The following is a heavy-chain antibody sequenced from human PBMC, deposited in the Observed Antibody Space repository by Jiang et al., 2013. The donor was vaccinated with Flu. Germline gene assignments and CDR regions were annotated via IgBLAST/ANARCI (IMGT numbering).Heavy chain of an antibody. J-gene: IGHJ4*02. CDR2: GNT. CDR3: ARDPGPYYYDSSGYYYFDY. Sequence: GNTYYNPSLKSRLTMSVDTSKNQFSLNLSFVTAADTAVYYCARDPGPYYYDSSGYYYFDYWGQGALVTVSS. D-gene: IGHD3-22*01. V-gene: IGHV4-30-2*05.